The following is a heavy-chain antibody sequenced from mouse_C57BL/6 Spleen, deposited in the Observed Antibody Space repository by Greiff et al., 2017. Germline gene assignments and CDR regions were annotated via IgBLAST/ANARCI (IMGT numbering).Heavy chain of an antibody. CDR1: GFTFSDYG. Sequence: EVQRVESGGGLVKPGGSLKLSCAASGFTFSDYGMHWVRQAPEKGLEWVAYISSGSSTIYYADRVKGRFTISRANAKNTRFLQMTSLRSEDTDMNNCACGRYYGSSFDYWGQGTTLTVSS. V-gene: IGHV5-17*01. D-gene: IGHD1-1*01. CDR3: ACGRYYGSSFDY. CDR2: ISSGSSTI. J-gene: IGHJ2*01.